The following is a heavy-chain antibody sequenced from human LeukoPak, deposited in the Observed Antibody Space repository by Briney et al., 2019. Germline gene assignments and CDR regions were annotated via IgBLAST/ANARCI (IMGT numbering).Heavy chain of an antibody. CDR3: ARSRQASGLLSS. V-gene: IGHV4-30-2*06. J-gene: IGHJ5*02. Sequence: PSETLSLTCTVSGGAIASGGYSWNWIRQSPGKGLEWIGCIYDRGPAYCNPSLKSRFTISVDRPKNQFFLNVTSLTAADTAVYYCARSRQASGLLSSWGQGTLVTVSS. CDR2: IYDRGPA. CDR1: GGAIASGGYS. D-gene: IGHD3-10*01.